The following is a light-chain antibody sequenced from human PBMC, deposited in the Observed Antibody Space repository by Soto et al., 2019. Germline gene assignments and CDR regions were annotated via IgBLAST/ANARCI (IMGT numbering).Light chain of an antibody. CDR3: LLYYGSTRV. J-gene: IGLJ3*02. Sequence: QTVVTQEPSVTVSPGGTVTLTCASSTGTVSSNHYPNWFQQKPGEAPRALIYSTNNKHSWTPARFSGTLLGGKAALTLSGVQPEDEAEYYCLLYYGSTRVFGGGTQLTVL. CDR2: STN. CDR1: TGTVSSNHY. V-gene: IGLV7-43*01.